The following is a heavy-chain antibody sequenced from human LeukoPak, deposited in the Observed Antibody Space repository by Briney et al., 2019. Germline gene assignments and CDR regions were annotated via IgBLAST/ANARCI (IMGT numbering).Heavy chain of an antibody. CDR2: ISSSSSYI. CDR3: AREVTAAAILENDY. CDR1: GFTFSSYS. D-gene: IGHD2-2*02. J-gene: IGHJ4*02. V-gene: IGHV3-21*01. Sequence: KPGGSLRLSCAASGFTFSSYSMNWVRQAPGKGLEWVSSISSSSSYIYYADSVKGRFTISRDNAKNSLYLQMNSLRAEDTAVYYCAREVTAAAILENDYWGQGTLVTVSS.